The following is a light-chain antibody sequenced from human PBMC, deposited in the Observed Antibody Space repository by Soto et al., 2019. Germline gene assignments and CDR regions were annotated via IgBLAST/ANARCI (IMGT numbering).Light chain of an antibody. CDR3: QQANSLPIT. J-gene: IGKJ5*01. CDR1: QSIGGY. V-gene: IGKV1-39*01. Sequence: DIQMTQSPSSLSASVGDRVTITCRASQSIGGYLNWYQQKPGKAPKLLIYAASNLKSGVPSRFSGSGSGTDFTLTITSLQPEDFATYYCQQANSLPITFGQGTRLEIK. CDR2: AAS.